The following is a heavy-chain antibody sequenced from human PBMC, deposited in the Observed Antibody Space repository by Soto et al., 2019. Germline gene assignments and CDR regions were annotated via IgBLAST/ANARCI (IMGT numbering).Heavy chain of an antibody. CDR1: GFTFSSYG. CDR2: ISCSGSYT. Sequence: PGGSLRLSCAASGFTFSSYGMHWVRQAPGKGLEWVSVISCSGSYTNYADSVKGRFTISRDNAKNSLYLQMNSLRAEDTAVYYCAIRGSGYSWDYWGQGTLVTVSS. D-gene: IGHD3-22*01. CDR3: AIRGSGYSWDY. V-gene: IGHV3-21*04. J-gene: IGHJ4*02.